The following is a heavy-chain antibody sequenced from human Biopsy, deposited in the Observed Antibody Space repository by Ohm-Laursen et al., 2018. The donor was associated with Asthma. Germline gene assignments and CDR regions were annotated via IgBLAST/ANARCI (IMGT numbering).Heavy chain of an antibody. CDR3: ASPLGDYYDSSGYYYASLGY. CDR2: ISPIFGSS. V-gene: IGHV1-69*01. J-gene: IGHJ4*02. CDR1: GGMFGNYA. D-gene: IGHD3-22*01. Sequence: SSVKVSCKASGGMFGNYAISWVRQAPGLGLEWMGGISPIFGSSNYAQKFQGRVTITADASTNTAYMDLSILRSEDTAVYYCASPLGDYYDSSGYYYASLGYWGLGTLVIVSS.